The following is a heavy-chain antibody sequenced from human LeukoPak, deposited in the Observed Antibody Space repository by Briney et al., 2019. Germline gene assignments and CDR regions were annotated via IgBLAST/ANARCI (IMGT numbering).Heavy chain of an antibody. D-gene: IGHD3-3*01. Sequence: SETLSLTCTVSGGSINSSSYYWGWIRQPPGKGLEWIGSIYYSGSTYYNPSLKSRVTISVDTSKNQFSLRLSSVTAADTAVYYCARHTSAYYDFWSGYSFDPWGQGTLVTVSS. CDR2: IYYSGST. V-gene: IGHV4-39*01. CDR3: ARHTSAYYDFWSGYSFDP. J-gene: IGHJ5*02. CDR1: GGSINSSSYY.